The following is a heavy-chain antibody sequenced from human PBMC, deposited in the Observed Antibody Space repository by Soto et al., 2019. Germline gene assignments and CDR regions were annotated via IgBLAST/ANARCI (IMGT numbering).Heavy chain of an antibody. Sequence: SETLSLTCTVSRGSISSYYWSWIRQPPGKGLEWIGYISYSGNTNYNASLRSRVTISVDTSTNQFSLRVTSVTAADTAVYYCARGQDIVVVPAGNWFDPWGQGTLVTVSS. V-gene: IGHV4-59*01. D-gene: IGHD2-2*01. CDR3: ARGQDIVVVPAGNWFDP. CDR2: ISYSGNT. CDR1: RGSISSYY. J-gene: IGHJ5*02.